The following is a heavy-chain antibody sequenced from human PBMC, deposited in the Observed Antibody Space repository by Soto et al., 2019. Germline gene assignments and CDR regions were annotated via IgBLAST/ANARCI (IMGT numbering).Heavy chain of an antibody. CDR1: GGTISGYY. J-gene: IGHJ5*02. CDR3: ARGHRFSDWFDP. D-gene: IGHD3-3*01. V-gene: IGHV4-4*07. CDR2: IYSSGNT. Sequence: QVHLQESGPGLVKPSETLSLTCSVSGGTISGYYWTWIRQPAGKGLEWLGRIYSSGNTKYNPSLQSRVTMSLDTSNNQFSLRLTSVTAADTAVYYCARGHRFSDWFDPWGQGTLVTVSS.